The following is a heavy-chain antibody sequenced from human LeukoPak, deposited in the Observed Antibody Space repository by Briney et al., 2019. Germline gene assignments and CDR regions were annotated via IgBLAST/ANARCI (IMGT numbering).Heavy chain of an antibody. CDR3: ARIQAYGGNSEGYYFNY. D-gene: IGHD4-23*01. J-gene: IGHJ4*02. V-gene: IGHV2-70*01. CDR2: IDWDDDK. CDR1: GFSLSTSGMC. Sequence: SGPTLVNPTQTLTVTCTFSGFSLSTSGMCVSWIRQPPGKALEWLALIDWDDDKFYSTSLKTRLTISKDTSKNQVVLTMTNMDPVDTATYCCARIQAYGGNSEGYYFNYWGQGTLVTVSS.